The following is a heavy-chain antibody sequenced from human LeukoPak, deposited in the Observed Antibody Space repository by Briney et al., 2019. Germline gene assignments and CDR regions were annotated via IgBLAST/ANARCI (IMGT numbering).Heavy chain of an antibody. Sequence: AGGSLRLSCAASGFTFSSYAMSWVRQAPGKGLEWVSAISGSGGSTYYADSVKGRFTISRDNSKNTLYLQMNSLRAEDTAVYYCAKPRRGAARLYYFDYWGQGTLVTVSS. CDR3: AKPRRGAARLYYFDY. CDR1: GFTFSSYA. CDR2: ISGSGGST. J-gene: IGHJ4*02. V-gene: IGHV3-23*01. D-gene: IGHD6-6*01.